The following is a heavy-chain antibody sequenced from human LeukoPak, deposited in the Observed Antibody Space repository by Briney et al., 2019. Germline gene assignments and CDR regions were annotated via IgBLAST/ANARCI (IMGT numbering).Heavy chain of an antibody. V-gene: IGHV4-61*01. J-gene: IGHJ4*02. CDR2: VYYSGST. CDR1: GGSISSSSYY. CDR3: ARERRDGYNRAVDY. Sequence: SETLSLTCTVSGGSISSSSYYWSWIRQPPGKGLEWIGYVYYSGSTNYTPSLKSRVTISVDPSKNQFSLKLSSVTAADTAVYCCARERRDGYNRAVDYWGQGTLVTVSS. D-gene: IGHD5-24*01.